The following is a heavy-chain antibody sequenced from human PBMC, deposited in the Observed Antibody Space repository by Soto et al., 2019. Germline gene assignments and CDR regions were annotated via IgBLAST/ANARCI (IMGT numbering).Heavy chain of an antibody. J-gene: IGHJ4*02. CDR3: ARGGPDGFCSGGRCYFDS. D-gene: IGHD2-15*01. CDR2: ISWNSNIV. V-gene: IGHV3-9*01. CDR1: GFTFDDYA. Sequence: EVHLVESGGGLVQPGRSLRLSCAASGFTFDDYAMYWVRRVPGKGLEWVSSISWNSNIVGYVDSVKGRFTISRDNANNSLYLQMASLRPEDTALYYCARGGPDGFCSGGRCYFDSWGQGTLVTVSS.